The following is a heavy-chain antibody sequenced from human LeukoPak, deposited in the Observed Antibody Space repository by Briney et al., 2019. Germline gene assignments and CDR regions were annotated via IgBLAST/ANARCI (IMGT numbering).Heavy chain of an antibody. Sequence: ETLSLTCSVSGGSITNHYWFWIRQPPGKGLEWVSSISSSSSYIYYADSVKGRFTISRDNAKNSLYLQMNSLRAEDTAVYYCATQGYYDSSGYYFWGQGTLVTVSS. CDR3: ATQGYYDSSGYYF. V-gene: IGHV3-21*01. J-gene: IGHJ4*02. CDR2: ISSSSSYI. D-gene: IGHD3-22*01. CDR1: GGSITNHY.